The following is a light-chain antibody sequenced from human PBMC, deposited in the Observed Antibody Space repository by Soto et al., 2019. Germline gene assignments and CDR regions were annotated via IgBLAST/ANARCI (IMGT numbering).Light chain of an antibody. CDR3: QQRSNWLSIT. Sequence: EIVMTQSPATLSLSPGEIATLSFSASQSVSSYLAWYQQKPGQAPRLLIYDASNRATGIPARFSGSGSGTDFTLTISSLEPEDFALYYCQQRSNWLSITFGQGTRLEIK. CDR2: DAS. V-gene: IGKV3-11*01. J-gene: IGKJ5*01. CDR1: QSVSSY.